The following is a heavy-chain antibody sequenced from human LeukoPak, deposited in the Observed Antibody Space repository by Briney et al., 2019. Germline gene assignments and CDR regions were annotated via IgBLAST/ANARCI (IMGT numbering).Heavy chain of an antibody. CDR3: ARGPSRVMITFGGVIVTLDY. CDR2: ISYDGSNK. Sequence: PGGSLRLSCAASGFTFSSYAMHWVRQAPGKGLEWVAVISYDGSNKCYADSVKGRFTISRDNSKNTLYLQMNSLRAEDTAVYYCARGPSRVMITFGGVIVTLDYWGQGTLVTVSS. J-gene: IGHJ4*02. D-gene: IGHD3-16*02. CDR1: GFTFSSYA. V-gene: IGHV3-30-3*01.